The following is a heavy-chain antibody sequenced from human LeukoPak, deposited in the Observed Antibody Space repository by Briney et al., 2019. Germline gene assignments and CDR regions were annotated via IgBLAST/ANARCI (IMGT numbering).Heavy chain of an antibody. J-gene: IGHJ3*02. CDR3: ARATGWAFDI. CDR1: GGSISSYF. D-gene: IGHD1-1*01. Sequence: SETLSLTCTVSGGSISSYFWTWIREPPGKGLEWIGYIYYTGSTYYNPSLNSRVTISVDTSKNHFSLKLSSVTAADTAVYYCARATGWAFDIWGQGTMVTVSS. V-gene: IGHV4-59*01. CDR2: IYYTGST.